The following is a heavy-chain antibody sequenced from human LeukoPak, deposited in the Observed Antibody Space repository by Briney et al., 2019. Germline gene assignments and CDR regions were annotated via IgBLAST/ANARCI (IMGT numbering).Heavy chain of an antibody. V-gene: IGHV3-23*01. D-gene: IGHD3-9*01. CDR2: ISGSGGST. Sequence: PGGSLRLSCAASGFTFSSYAMSWVRQAPGKGLEWVSAISGSGGSTYYSDSVKGRFTISRDNSKNTLYLQMNSLRAEDTAVYYCARVLRYFDWLFLDYWGQGTLVTVSS. CDR3: ARVLRYFDWLFLDY. J-gene: IGHJ4*02. CDR1: GFTFSSYA.